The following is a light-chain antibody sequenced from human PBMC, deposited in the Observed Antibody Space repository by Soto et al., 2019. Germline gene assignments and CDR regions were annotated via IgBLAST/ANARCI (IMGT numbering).Light chain of an antibody. CDR2: DAS. V-gene: IGKV3-11*01. Sequence: ERGLTQAPSTLTKSHSKRAKHPRRASQSVSSYLAWYQQKPGQAPRLLIYDASNRATGIPARFSGSGSGTDFTLTISSLEPEDFAVYYCQQRSNWPTFGGGTKVDIK. CDR3: QQRSNWPT. CDR1: QSVSSY. J-gene: IGKJ4*01.